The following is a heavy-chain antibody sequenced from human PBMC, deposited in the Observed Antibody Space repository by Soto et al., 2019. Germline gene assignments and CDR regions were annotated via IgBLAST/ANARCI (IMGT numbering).Heavy chain of an antibody. CDR2: ISGTGGNT. Sequence: GGSLRLSCAASGFTFSSYAMTWVRQAPGKGLEWVSTISGTGGNTYYADSVKGRFTISRDNSKNTVYLQMNSLRAEDTAVYYCVKAVYLLDFDYWGQGTLVTVS. V-gene: IGHV3-23*01. D-gene: IGHD1-20*01. CDR1: GFTFSSYA. J-gene: IGHJ4*02. CDR3: VKAVYLLDFDY.